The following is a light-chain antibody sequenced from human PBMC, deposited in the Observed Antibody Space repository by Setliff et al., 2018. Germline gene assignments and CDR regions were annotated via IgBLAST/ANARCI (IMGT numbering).Light chain of an antibody. CDR1: SSDIGGYNY. V-gene: IGLV2-14*03. Sequence: QSVLAQPASVSGSPGQSITISCTGTSSDIGGYNYVSWYQQHPGKAPKVLISEVSDRPPGISSRFSGSKSGDTASLTISGLQAEDEADYYCSSYSSSNTRVIFGGGTKVTVL. J-gene: IGLJ2*01. CDR3: SSYSSSNTRVI. CDR2: EVS.